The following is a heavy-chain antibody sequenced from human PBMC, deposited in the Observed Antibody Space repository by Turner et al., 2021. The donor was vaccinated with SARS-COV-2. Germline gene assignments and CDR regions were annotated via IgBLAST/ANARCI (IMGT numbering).Heavy chain of an antibody. CDR3: ARDYGDFYFDY. CDR1: GFIVSSNY. J-gene: IGHJ4*02. D-gene: IGHD4-17*01. CDR2: IYSGGST. V-gene: IGHV3-53*01. Sequence: EVQLVESGGGLIQPGGSLRLPCAASGFIVSSNYMSWVRQAPGKGLEWVSVIYSGGSTYYADSVKGRFTISRDNSKNTLYLQMNSLRAEDTAVYYCARDYGDFYFDYWGQGTLVTVSS.